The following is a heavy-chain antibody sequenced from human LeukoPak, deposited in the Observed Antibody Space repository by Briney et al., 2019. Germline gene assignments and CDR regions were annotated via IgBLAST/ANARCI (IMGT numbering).Heavy chain of an antibody. CDR1: GYTFTGYH. CDR3: ARDIVATMNFDY. Sequence: GASVKVSCKASGYTFTGYHMHWVRQAPGQGLEWMGWINPNSGGTNYAQKFQGRVTMTRDTSISTAYMELSRLRSDDTAVYYCARDIVATMNFDYWGQGTLVTVSS. V-gene: IGHV1-2*02. CDR2: INPNSGGT. D-gene: IGHD5-12*01. J-gene: IGHJ4*02.